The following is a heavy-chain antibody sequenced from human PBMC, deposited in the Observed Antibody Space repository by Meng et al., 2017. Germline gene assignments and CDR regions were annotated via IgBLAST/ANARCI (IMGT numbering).Heavy chain of an antibody. CDR3: AMIRIAAAVLDY. V-gene: IGHV4-39*07. CDR1: GGSISSSSYY. D-gene: IGHD6-13*01. Sequence: LLRQGSGPGLVKPSETLSLTCTVSGGSISSSSYYWGWIRQPPGKGLEWIGSIYYSGSTYYNPSLKSRVTISVDTSKNQFSLKLSSVTAADTAVYYCAMIRIAAAVLDYWGQGTLVTVSS. CDR2: IYYSGST. J-gene: IGHJ4*02.